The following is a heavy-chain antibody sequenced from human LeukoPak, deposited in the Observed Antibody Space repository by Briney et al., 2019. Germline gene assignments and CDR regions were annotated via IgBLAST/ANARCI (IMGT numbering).Heavy chain of an antibody. J-gene: IGHJ6*03. V-gene: IGHV4-61*02. CDR3: AASPIIPHYYYYYMDV. CDR2: IYTSGST. Sequence: SETLSLTCTVSGGSISSGSYYWRWLRQPAGKGLEWIGRIYTSGSTNYNTSLKSRVTISVDTSKNQFSLKLSSVTAADTAAYYCAASPIIPHYYYYYMDVWGKGTTVTVSS. CDR1: GGSISSGSYY. D-gene: IGHD3-3*01.